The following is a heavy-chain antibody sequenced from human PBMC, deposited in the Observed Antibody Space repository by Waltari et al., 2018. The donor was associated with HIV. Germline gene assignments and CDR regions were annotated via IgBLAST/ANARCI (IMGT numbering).Heavy chain of an antibody. Sequence: QVQLQESGPGLVKPSQTLSLTCTVSGGSISSGTYYWSWIRQPAGKGLEWIGRIYTSGSINYNPSLKSRVTISVDTSKSQFSLKLSSVTAADTAVYYCARETYYYDSSGYYSPGWYFDYWGQGTLVTVSS. CDR1: GGSISSGTYY. J-gene: IGHJ4*02. V-gene: IGHV4-61*02. D-gene: IGHD3-22*01. CDR3: ARETYYYDSSGYYSPGWYFDY. CDR2: IYTSGSI.